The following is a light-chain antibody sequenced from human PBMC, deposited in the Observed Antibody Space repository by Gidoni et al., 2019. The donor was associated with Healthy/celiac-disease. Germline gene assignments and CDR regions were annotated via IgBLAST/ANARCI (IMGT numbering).Light chain of an antibody. V-gene: IGKV3-11*01. Sequence: ELVLTQSPATLSLSPGEIATLSCRASQSVSSYLAWYQQKPGQAPRLLIYDASNRATGIPARFSGSGSGTDLTLTISSLEPEDFAVYYCQQRSNWPITFGQGTRLEIK. CDR1: QSVSSY. CDR3: QQRSNWPIT. J-gene: IGKJ5*01. CDR2: DAS.